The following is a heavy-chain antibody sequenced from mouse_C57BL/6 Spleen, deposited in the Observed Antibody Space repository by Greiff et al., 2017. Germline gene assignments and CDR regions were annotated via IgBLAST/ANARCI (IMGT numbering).Heavy chain of an antibody. Sequence: DVQLQESGAELVRPGASVKLSCTASGFNIKDYYMHWVKQRPEQGLEWIGRIDPEDGDTEYAPKFQGKATMTADTSSNTAYLQLSSLTSEDTAVYYCTTPGSSLYWYFDVWGTGTTVTVSS. CDR1: GFNIKDYY. CDR2: IDPEDGDT. V-gene: IGHV14-1*01. CDR3: TTPGSSLYWYFDV. J-gene: IGHJ1*03. D-gene: IGHD1-1*01.